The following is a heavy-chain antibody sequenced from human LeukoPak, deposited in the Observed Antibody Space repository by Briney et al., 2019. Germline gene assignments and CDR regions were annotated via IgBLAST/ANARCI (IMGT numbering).Heavy chain of an antibody. CDR1: GFTFSSYA. J-gene: IGHJ6*02. Sequence: GGSLRLSCAASGFTFSSYAMHWVRQAPGKGLEWVAVISYDGSNKYYADSEKGRFTISRDNSKNTLYLQMNSLRAEDTAVYYCAGANYGGPYYYYGMDVWGQGTTVTVSS. D-gene: IGHD4-23*01. CDR3: AGANYGGPYYYYGMDV. V-gene: IGHV3-30*04. CDR2: ISYDGSNK.